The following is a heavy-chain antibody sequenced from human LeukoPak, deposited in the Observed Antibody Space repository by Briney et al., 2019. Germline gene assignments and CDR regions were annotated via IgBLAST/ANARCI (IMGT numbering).Heavy chain of an antibody. D-gene: IGHD2-15*01. CDR2: ISVYNGNT. J-gene: IGHJ5*02. CDR3: ARAPKASPYCSGGSCYLNWIDP. CDR1: GYTFTSYG. Sequence: ASVKVSCKASGYTFTSYGVSWVRQAPGQGLEWMGWISVYNGNTNYAQNLQGRVTMTTDTSTSIAYMELRSLRSDDTAVYYCARAPKASPYCSGGSCYLNWIDPWGQGTLVTVSS. V-gene: IGHV1-18*01.